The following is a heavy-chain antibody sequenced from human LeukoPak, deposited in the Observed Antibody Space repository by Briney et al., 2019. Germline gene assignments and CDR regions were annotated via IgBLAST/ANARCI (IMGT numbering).Heavy chain of an antibody. J-gene: IGHJ4*02. CDR3: AKATDDYVWGSYWSKLYPDIPSLLLFDY. V-gene: IGHV3-30*18. CDR1: GFTFSSYG. Sequence: GGSLRLSCAASGFTFSSYGMHWVRQAPGKGLEWVAVISYDGSNKYYADSVKGRFTISRDNSKNTLYLQMNSLRAEDTAVYYCAKATDDYVWGSYWSKLYPDIPSLLLFDYWGQGTLVTVSS. D-gene: IGHD3-16*01. CDR2: ISYDGSNK.